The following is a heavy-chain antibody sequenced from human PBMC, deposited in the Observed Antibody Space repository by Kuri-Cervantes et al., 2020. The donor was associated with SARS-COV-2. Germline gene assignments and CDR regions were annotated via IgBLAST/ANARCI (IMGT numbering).Heavy chain of an antibody. J-gene: IGHJ6*02. Sequence: GESLKISCAASGFTFSSYAMGWVRQAPGKGLEWVSAISGSGGSTYYADSVKGRFTISRDNSKNTLYLQMNSLRSEDTAVYYCARDIKKTNGWSRGYYYYGMDVWGQGTTVTVSS. D-gene: IGHD6-19*01. V-gene: IGHV3-23*01. CDR3: ARDIKKTNGWSRGYYYYGMDV. CDR1: GFTFSSYA. CDR2: ISGSGGST.